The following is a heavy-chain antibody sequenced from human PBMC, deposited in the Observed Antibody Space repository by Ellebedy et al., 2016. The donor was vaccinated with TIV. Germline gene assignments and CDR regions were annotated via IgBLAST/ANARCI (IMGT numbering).Heavy chain of an antibody. Sequence: AASVKVSCKASGYAFSGYDMNWVRQAPGQGREWMGWINTDTGNPTYAQDFTGRFVFSLDTSVSTAYLEISSLKAEDTAMYFCVRDRRGAGPSQFGVDFWGQGTLVTVSS. J-gene: IGHJ4*02. D-gene: IGHD3-10*01. CDR1: GYAFSGYD. CDR3: VRDRRGAGPSQFGVDF. CDR2: INTDTGNP. V-gene: IGHV7-4-1*02.